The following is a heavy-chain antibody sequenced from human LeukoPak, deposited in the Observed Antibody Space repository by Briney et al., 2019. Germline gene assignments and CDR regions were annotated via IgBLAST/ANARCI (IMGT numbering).Heavy chain of an antibody. V-gene: IGHV4-59*01. D-gene: IGHD3-10*01. J-gene: IGHJ3*02. CDR2: IYYSGST. CDR1: GGSISSYY. Sequence: SETLSLTCTVSGGSISSYYWSWIRQPPGKGLEWIGYIYYSGSTNYNPSLKSRVTISVDTSKNQFSLKLSSVIAADTAVYYCATHDYYGSVGAFDIWGQGTMVTVSS. CDR3: ATHDYYGSVGAFDI.